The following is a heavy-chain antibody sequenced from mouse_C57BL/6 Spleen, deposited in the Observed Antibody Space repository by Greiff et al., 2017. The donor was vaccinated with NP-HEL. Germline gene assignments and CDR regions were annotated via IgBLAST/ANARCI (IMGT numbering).Heavy chain of an antibody. CDR2: IWSDGST. CDR1: GFSLTSYG. V-gene: IGHV2-6-1*01. CDR3: ARQNSSYSYYFDY. J-gene: IGHJ2*01. Sequence: VKLMESGPGLVAPSQSLSITCTVSGFSLTSYGVHWVRQPPGKGLEWLVVIWSDGSTTYNSALKSRLSISKDNSKSQVFLKMNSLQTDDTAMYYCARQNSSYSYYFDYWGQGTTLTVSS. D-gene: IGHD1-1*01.